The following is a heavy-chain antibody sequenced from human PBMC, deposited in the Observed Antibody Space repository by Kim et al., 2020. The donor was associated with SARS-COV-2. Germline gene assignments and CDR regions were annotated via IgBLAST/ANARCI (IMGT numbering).Heavy chain of an antibody. CDR1: GFTFSSYA. CDR3: AKEVEFDP. CDR2: IYSGGSST. Sequence: GGSLRLSCAASGFTFSSYAMSWVRQAPGKGLEWVSVIYSGGSSTYYADSVKGRFTISRDNSKNTLYLQMNSLRAEDTAVHYCAKEVEFDPWGQGTLVTVS. J-gene: IGHJ5*02. V-gene: IGHV3-23*03.